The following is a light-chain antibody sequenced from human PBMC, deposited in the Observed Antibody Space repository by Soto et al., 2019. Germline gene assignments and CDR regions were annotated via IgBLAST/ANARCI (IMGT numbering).Light chain of an antibody. J-gene: IGKJ1*01. Sequence: DIQMTQSPSSLSASVGDRVTITCQASQDINKYLNWYQQKPGKAPKLLIYKASSLESGVPSRFSGSGSGTEFTLTISSLQPDDFATYYCQQHNSYSWTFGQGTTGDI. V-gene: IGKV1-5*03. CDR2: KAS. CDR1: QDINKY. CDR3: QQHNSYSWT.